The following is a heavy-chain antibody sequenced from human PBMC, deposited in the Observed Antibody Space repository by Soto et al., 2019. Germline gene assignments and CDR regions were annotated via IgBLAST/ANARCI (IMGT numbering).Heavy chain of an antibody. D-gene: IGHD6-13*01. CDR3: AREEGSSWYEGGAFDI. CDR2: IKQDGSEK. J-gene: IGHJ3*02. V-gene: IGHV3-7*01. Sequence: GGSLRLSCAASGFTFSSYWMSWVRQAPGKGLKWVANIKQDGSEKYYADSVKGRFTISRDNAKNSLYLQMNSLRAEDTAVYYCAREEGSSWYEGGAFDIWGQGTMVTVSS. CDR1: GFTFSSYW.